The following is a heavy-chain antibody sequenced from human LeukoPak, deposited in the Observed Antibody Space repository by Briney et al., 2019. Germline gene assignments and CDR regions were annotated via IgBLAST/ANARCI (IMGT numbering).Heavy chain of an antibody. D-gene: IGHD4-17*01. V-gene: IGHV4-4*07. CDR2: ISTGGST. Sequence: PSETLSLTCTVSGGSISSYYWSWIRQPAGKGLESIGHISTGGSTNYNPSLKSRVTISVDTSKNQFSLKLSSVTAADTAVYYCARNIFGDYGYFQHWGQGTLVTVSS. CDR1: GGSISSYY. J-gene: IGHJ1*01. CDR3: ARNIFGDYGYFQH.